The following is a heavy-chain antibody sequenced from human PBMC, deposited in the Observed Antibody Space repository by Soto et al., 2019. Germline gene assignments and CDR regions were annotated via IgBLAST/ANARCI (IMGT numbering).Heavy chain of an antibody. Sequence: PGGSLRLSCVVSGLTVSSNSMNWVRQAPGKGLEWVSIIYSGDRTNYADSVKGRFAISRDTSRNTLYLQMSSLRVEDTAVYYFARDTPLFSFGYQRGNYFDYWGQGALVTV. V-gene: IGHV3-66*01. CDR1: GLTVSSNS. J-gene: IGHJ4*02. CDR2: IYSGDRT. CDR3: ARDTPLFSFGYQRGNYFDY. D-gene: IGHD3-22*01.